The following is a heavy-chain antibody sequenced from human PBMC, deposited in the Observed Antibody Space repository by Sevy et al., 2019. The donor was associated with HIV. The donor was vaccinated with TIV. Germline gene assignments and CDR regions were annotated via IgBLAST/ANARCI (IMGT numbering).Heavy chain of an antibody. V-gene: IGHV3-7*04. CDR3: AKDRGWKTFDY. CDR2: ISPEGSRI. J-gene: IGHJ4*02. D-gene: IGHD3-10*01. CDR1: GFGFSGAW. Sequence: GGSLRLSCAASGFGFSGAWMNWVRQAPVKGLEWVAIISPEGSRIDYADSVKGRLIISRDNANSSVSLQMNSLRVEDMGVYYCAKDRGWKTFDYWGQGALVTVSS.